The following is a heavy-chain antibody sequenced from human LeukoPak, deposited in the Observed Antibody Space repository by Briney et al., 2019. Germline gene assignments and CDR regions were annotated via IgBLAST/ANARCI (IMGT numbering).Heavy chain of an antibody. CDR1: GYTFTSYG. CDR3: ARAREGGRYSSSSRVFDY. Sequence: ASVKVSCKASGYTFTSYGISWVRQAPGQGLEWMGWISAYNGNTNYAQKLQGRVTMTTDTSTSTAYMELGSLRSDDTAVYYCARAREGGRYSSSSRVFDYWGQGTLVTVSS. D-gene: IGHD6-6*01. J-gene: IGHJ4*02. CDR2: ISAYNGNT. V-gene: IGHV1-18*01.